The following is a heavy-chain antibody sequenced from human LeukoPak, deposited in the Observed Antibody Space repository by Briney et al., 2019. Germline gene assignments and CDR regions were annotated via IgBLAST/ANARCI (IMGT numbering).Heavy chain of an antibody. CDR3: ARDRGSYGSEPLDFDC. J-gene: IGHJ4*02. Sequence: PGGSLRLSCAASGFTFSSYSMNWVRQAPGKGLEWVSSISSSSSYIYYADSVKGRFTISRDNAKNSLYLQMNSLRAEDTAVYYCARDRGSYGSEPLDFDCWGQGTLVTVSS. CDR1: GFTFSSYS. D-gene: IGHD3-10*01. V-gene: IGHV3-21*01. CDR2: ISSSSSYI.